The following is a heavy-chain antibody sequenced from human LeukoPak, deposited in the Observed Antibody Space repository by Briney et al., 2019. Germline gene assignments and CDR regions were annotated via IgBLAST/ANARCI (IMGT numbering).Heavy chain of an antibody. V-gene: IGHV4-34*01. CDR1: GGSFSGYY. Sequence: SETLSLTCAVYGGSFSGYYWSWIRQPPGKGLEWIGEINHSGSTNYNPSLKSRVTISVDTSKNQFSLKLSSVTAADTAVYYCARVGARLRLGYCSGGSCYPIYWGQGTLVTVSS. CDR2: INHSGST. D-gene: IGHD2-15*01. J-gene: IGHJ4*02. CDR3: ARVGARLRLGYCSGGSCYPIY.